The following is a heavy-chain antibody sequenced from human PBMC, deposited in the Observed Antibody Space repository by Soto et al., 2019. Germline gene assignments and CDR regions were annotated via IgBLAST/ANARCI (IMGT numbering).Heavy chain of an antibody. V-gene: IGHV1-18*01. Sequence: ASVKVSCKASGYTFTSYGISWVRQAPGQGLEWMGWISAYNGNTNYAQKLQGRVTMTTDTSTSTAYMELRSLRSDDTAVYYCARVEGSEAFLGYYYGMDVWGQGTTVTVSS. CDR1: GYTFTSYG. CDR2: ISAYNGNT. J-gene: IGHJ6*02. D-gene: IGHD7-27*01. CDR3: ARVEGSEAFLGYYYGMDV.